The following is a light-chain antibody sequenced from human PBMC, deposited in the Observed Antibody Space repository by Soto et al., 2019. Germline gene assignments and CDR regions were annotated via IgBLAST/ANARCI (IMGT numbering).Light chain of an antibody. J-gene: IGKJ4*01. V-gene: IGKV3-15*01. CDR2: DTS. CDR3: QPYNNWPRT. CDR1: QGIGDT. Sequence: EVVMRQSPATLSVSPGEGATLYCRASQGIGDTLAWYQHKPGQTPRLLIYDTSTRATGVPTRFSGSRSGAEFTLTINSRQSEDFAVYYCQPYNNWPRTFGGGTKVEIK.